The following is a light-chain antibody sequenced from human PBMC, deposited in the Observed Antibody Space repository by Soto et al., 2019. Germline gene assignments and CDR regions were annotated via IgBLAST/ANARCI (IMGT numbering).Light chain of an antibody. Sequence: QSALTQAASVSGSPGQSITISCTGTSSDVGGYDHVSWYQQHPGRAPKLMIFDVRNRPSGVSNRFSGSKSGNTASLIISGLQTEDEADYYCSSYRSGSTAFVFGTGTKVTVL. CDR2: DVR. V-gene: IGLV2-14*03. CDR1: SSDVGGYDH. CDR3: SSYRSGSTAFV. J-gene: IGLJ1*01.